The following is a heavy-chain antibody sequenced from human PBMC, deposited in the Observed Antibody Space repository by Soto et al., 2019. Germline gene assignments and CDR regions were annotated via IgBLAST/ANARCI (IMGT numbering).Heavy chain of an antibody. V-gene: IGHV3-15*01. CDR3: TTEGLLFGGYNWNRPRLLDYYGMDV. CDR2: IKSKTDGGTT. J-gene: IGHJ6*02. D-gene: IGHD1-1*01. Sequence: PGGSLRLSCAASGFTFSGSAMHWVRQAPGKGLEWVGRIKSKTDGGTTDYAAPVKGRFTISRDDSKNTLYLQMNSLKTEDTAVYYCTTEGLLFGGYNWNRPRLLDYYGMDVWGQGTTVTVSS. CDR1: GFTFSGSA.